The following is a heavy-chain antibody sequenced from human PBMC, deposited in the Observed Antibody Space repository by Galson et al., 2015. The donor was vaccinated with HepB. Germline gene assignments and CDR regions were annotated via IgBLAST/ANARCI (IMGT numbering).Heavy chain of an antibody. Sequence: SLRLSCAASGFTFSSYSMNWVRQAPGKGLEWVSYISSSSSTIYYADSVKGRFTISRDNSKNTLYLQMNSLRAEDTAVYYCARGPASGSSWYYYYYYMDVWGKGTTVTVSS. D-gene: IGHD6-13*01. CDR3: ARGPASGSSWYYYYYYMDV. J-gene: IGHJ6*03. CDR1: GFTFSSYS. V-gene: IGHV3-48*01. CDR2: ISSSSSTI.